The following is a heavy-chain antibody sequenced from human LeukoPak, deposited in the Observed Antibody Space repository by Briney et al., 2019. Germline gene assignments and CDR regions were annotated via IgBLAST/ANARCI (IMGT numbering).Heavy chain of an antibody. V-gene: IGHV3-30*18. Sequence: GGSLRLSCAASEFTFSSYWMSWVRQAPGKGLEWVAVISYDGSNKYYADSVKGRFTISRDNSKNTLYLQMNSLRAEDAAVYYCAKARLFDYWGQGTLVTVSS. J-gene: IGHJ4*02. CDR1: EFTFSSYW. CDR2: ISYDGSNK. CDR3: AKARLFDY.